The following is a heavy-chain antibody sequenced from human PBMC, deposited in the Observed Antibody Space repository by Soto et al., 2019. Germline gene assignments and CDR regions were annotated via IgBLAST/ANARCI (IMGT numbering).Heavy chain of an antibody. J-gene: IGHJ3*02. CDR3: VITYYYDSSGPPGLDAFDI. CDR1: GYTFTVYY. D-gene: IGHD3-22*01. Sequence: VQLVQSGAEVKKPGASMKVSCKASGYTFTVYYMHWVRQAPGQGLEWMGWIDPNSGGTKYAQRFQGRVTMTRDTSINTAYMELGSLRSDDTAVYYCVITYYYDSSGPPGLDAFDIWGQGTMVTVSS. V-gene: IGHV1-2*02. CDR2: IDPNSGGT.